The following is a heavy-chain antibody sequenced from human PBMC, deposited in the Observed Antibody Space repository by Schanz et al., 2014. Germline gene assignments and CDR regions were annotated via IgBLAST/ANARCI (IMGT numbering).Heavy chain of an antibody. J-gene: IGHJ6*02. D-gene: IGHD3-10*01. Sequence: QVQLVQSGSELKKPGASVKVSCKASGYTFTGYYMHWVRQAPGQGLEWMGRINPNSGGTNYAQKFQGRVTMTRDTSISTAYMELSRLRSDDTAVYYCARRYSGSGSYGWGMDVWGQGTTVTVSS. CDR2: INPNSGGT. V-gene: IGHV1-2*06. CDR1: GYTFTGYY. CDR3: ARRYSGSGSYGWGMDV.